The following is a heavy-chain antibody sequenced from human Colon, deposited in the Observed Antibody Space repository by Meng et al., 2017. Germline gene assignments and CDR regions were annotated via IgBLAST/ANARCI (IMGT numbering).Heavy chain of an antibody. Sequence: SVKVSCKTSGGAFSTYAINWVRQAPGQGLEWMGGIIPIFGPPNYAQKFKGRVTITADESTSTAYLELSSLGSEDTAVYFCARARGNLMRQYYYAFYVWGQGTTVTVSS. CDR3: ARARGNLMRQYYYAFYV. V-gene: IGHV1-69*13. CDR2: IIPIFGPP. CDR1: GGAFSTYA. J-gene: IGHJ6*02. D-gene: IGHD3-10*01.